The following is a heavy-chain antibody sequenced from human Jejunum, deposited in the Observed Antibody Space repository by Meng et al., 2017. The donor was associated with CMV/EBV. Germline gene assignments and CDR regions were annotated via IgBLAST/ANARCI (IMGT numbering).Heavy chain of an antibody. J-gene: IGHJ5*02. CDR2: VYYTGFT. CDR3: ARGRWTGGWFDP. Sequence: CSFSGDSITYYSWSWIRQTPGRGLEVIGFVYYTGFTKYNPSLKSRVTISADTSKNQLSLRLTSVTAADTAVYYCARGRWTGGWFDPWGQGILVTVSS. V-gene: IGHV4-59*12. D-gene: IGHD3/OR15-3a*01. CDR1: GDSITYYS.